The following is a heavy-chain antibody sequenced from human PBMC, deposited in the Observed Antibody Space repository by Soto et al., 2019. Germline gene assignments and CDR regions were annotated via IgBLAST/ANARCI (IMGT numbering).Heavy chain of an antibody. CDR2: IHYTGST. J-gene: IGHJ3*01. Sequence: QVQLQESGPGLVKPSQTLSLICTVSGGSISRGTYYWSWIRHYPGQGLEWIGYIHYTGSTYYNPSLETRVSISKDTSKNHFSLSLTSATAADTAVYYCARDSGVERTELCAFDVWGQGTMVTVSS. CDR1: GGSISRGTYY. CDR3: ARDSGVERTELCAFDV. D-gene: IGHD1-1*01. V-gene: IGHV4-31*03.